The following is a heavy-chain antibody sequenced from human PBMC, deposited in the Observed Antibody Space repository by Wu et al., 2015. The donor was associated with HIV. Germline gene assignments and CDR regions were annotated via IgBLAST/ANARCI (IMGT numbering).Heavy chain of an antibody. D-gene: IGHD3-3*01. Sequence: QVQLVQSGAEMKKPGSSVKVSCKASGGTFSSRAISWVRQAPGQGFEWMGRIIPIFDRIHYKQKFQGRVTMTTETSTSTAYMELRSLRSDDTAVYYCARTLIRAIFGVVSGDAFDVWGQGTMVTVSS. V-gene: IGHV1-69*04. CDR1: GGTFSSRA. J-gene: IGHJ3*01. CDR2: IIPIFDRI. CDR3: ARTLIRAIFGVVSGDAFDV.